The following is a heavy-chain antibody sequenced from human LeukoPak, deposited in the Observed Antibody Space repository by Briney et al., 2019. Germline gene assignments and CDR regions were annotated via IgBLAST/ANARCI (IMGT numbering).Heavy chain of an antibody. Sequence: GGSLRLSCAASGFTFSDYYMSWIRQAPGKGLEWVSYISSSGSTIYYADSVKGRFTISRDNAKNSLYLRMNSLRAEDTAVYYCARDAYCGGDCYAFDIWGQGTMVTVSS. D-gene: IGHD2-21*02. CDR2: ISSSGSTI. J-gene: IGHJ3*02. CDR3: ARDAYCGGDCYAFDI. V-gene: IGHV3-11*01. CDR1: GFTFSDYY.